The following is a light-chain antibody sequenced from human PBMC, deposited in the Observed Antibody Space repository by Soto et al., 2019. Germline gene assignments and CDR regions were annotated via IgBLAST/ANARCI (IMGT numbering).Light chain of an antibody. CDR3: QQYNSDWT. CDR1: QSISSW. CDR2: DAS. J-gene: IGKJ1*01. V-gene: IGKV1-5*01. Sequence: DIQMTQSPSTLSASVGDRVTIPCRASQSISSWLAWYQQKPGKAPKLLIYDASSLESGVPSRFSGSGSGTEFTLTISSLQPDDFATYYCQQYNSDWTFGQGTKVEIK.